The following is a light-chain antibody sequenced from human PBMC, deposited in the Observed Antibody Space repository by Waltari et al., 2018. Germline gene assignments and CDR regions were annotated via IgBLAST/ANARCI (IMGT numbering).Light chain of an antibody. J-gene: IGLJ2*01. CDR2: S. Sequence: SKRPSGISDRFSGSKSGNTASLTVSGLQAEDEADYYCCSYAGSNSIIFGGRTKLTVL. CDR3: CSYAGSNSII. V-gene: IGLV2-23*01.